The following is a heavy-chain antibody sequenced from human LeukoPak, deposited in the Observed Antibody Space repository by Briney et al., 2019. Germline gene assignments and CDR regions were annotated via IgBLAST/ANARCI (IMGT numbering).Heavy chain of an antibody. J-gene: IGHJ3*01. D-gene: IGHD4-17*01. CDR2: ISWNSGTI. CDR3: AKDFDYGVYVPFDV. Sequence: GGSLRLSCATSGFTFDDYSMHWVGQAPGKGLEWVSGISWNSGTIDYVDSVRGRFTISRDNAKNSLYLQMNSLRAEDTALYYCAKDFDYGVYVPFDVWGQGTVVSVSS. CDR1: GFTFDDYS. V-gene: IGHV3-9*01.